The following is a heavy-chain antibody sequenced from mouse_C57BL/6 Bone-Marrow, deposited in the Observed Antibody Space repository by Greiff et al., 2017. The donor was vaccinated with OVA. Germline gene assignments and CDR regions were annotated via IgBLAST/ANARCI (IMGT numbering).Heavy chain of an antibody. D-gene: IGHD2-1*01. CDR1: GFTFSDYG. J-gene: IGHJ4*01. Sequence: EVQRVESGGGLVKPGGSLKLSCAASGFTFSDYGMHWVRQAPEKGLEWVAYISSGSSTIYYADTVKGRFTISRDNAKNTLFLQMTSLRSEDTAMYYCASQLLWRFYAMDYWGQGTSVTVSS. CDR3: ASQLLWRFYAMDY. V-gene: IGHV5-17*01. CDR2: ISSGSSTI.